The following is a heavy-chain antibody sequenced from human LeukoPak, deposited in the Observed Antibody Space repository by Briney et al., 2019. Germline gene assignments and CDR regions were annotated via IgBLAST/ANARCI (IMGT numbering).Heavy chain of an antibody. CDR2: ITGDGTTT. Sequence: PGGSLRLSCEASGLTFSNYGMSWVRQAPGKGLQWVSAITGDGTTTFYADSVKGRFTISRDNSKNMLYLQMSSLRAEDTAIYDCAKMQGYFDYWGQGTLVPVSS. J-gene: IGHJ4*02. CDR3: AKMQGYFDY. V-gene: IGHV3-23*01. CDR1: GLTFSNYG.